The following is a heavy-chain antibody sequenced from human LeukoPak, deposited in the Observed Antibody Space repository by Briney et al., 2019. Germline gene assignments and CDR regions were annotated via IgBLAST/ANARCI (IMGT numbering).Heavy chain of an antibody. V-gene: IGHV3-9*01. D-gene: IGHD3-16*02. J-gene: IGHJ4*01. CDR2: ISWNSGSI. Sequence: GGSLRLSCAASGYTFDDYAMHWVRQAPGKGLEWVSGISWNSGSIGYADSVKGRFTVSRDNSKNSLYLQMNSLRAEDTAVYYCAKDTLVCGSYRSPFDYWGQGTMVTVSS. CDR1: GYTFDDYA. CDR3: AKDTLVCGSYRSPFDY.